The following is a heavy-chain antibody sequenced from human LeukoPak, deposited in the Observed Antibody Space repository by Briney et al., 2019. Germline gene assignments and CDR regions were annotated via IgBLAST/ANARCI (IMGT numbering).Heavy chain of an antibody. Sequence: GGSLRLSCAASGFTFSSYGMHWVRQAPGKGLEWVTVISYDGSNKYYADSVKGRFTISRDNSKNTLYLQMNSLRAEDTAVYYCARRSAAKDAFDIWGQGTMVTVSS. CDR1: GFTFSSYG. V-gene: IGHV3-30*03. D-gene: IGHD6-25*01. CDR2: ISYDGSNK. J-gene: IGHJ3*02. CDR3: ARRSAAKDAFDI.